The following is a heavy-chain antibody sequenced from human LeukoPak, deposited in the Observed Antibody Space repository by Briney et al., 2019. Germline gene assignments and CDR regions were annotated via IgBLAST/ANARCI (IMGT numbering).Heavy chain of an antibody. CDR3: ARDALGAGDFWSGYYTGRGGFDY. J-gene: IGHJ4*02. Sequence: ASVKVSCKASGYTFTSYYMHWVRQAPGQGLEWMGIINPSGGSTSYAQKFQGRVTMTRDTSTSTVYMELSSLRSEDTAVYYCARDALGAGDFWSGYYTGRGGFDYWGQGTLVTVSS. D-gene: IGHD3-3*01. CDR2: INPSGGST. CDR1: GYTFTSYY. V-gene: IGHV1-46*01.